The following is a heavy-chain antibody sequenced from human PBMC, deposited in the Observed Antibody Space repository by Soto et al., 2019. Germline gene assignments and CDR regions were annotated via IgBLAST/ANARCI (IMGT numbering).Heavy chain of an antibody. CDR2: ISGTSGTL. V-gene: IGHV3-48*03. CDR1: GFIFSDFE. J-gene: IGHJ4*02. CDR3: VRDRIARVRSGFDF. D-gene: IGHD2-21*01. Sequence: GGSLRLSCATSGFIFSDFEMNWVRQAPGKGLEWLSYISGTSGTLYYADSVKGRFTISRDSANSSLYLQMSSLRVGDTAVYYCVRDRIARVRSGFDFWGQGTLVTVSS.